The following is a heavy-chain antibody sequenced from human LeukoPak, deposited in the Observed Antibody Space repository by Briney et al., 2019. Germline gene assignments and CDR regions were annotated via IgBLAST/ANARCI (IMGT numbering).Heavy chain of an antibody. CDR3: ARGATNFDS. J-gene: IGHJ4*02. CDR1: GGSISRHY. CDR2: IYYSGST. V-gene: IGHV4-59*11. Sequence: SETLSLTCTVSGGSISRHYWSWIRQPPAKGLEWIGYIYYSGSTNYNPSLKSRVTISVDTSKNQFSLKLSSVTAADTAVYHSARGATNFDSWGQGNLVTVSS.